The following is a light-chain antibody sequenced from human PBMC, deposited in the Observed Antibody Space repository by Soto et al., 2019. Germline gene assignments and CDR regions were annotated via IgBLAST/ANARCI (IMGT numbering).Light chain of an antibody. J-gene: IGKJ2*01. CDR3: QQYDNWPPYT. CDR2: GVS. CDR1: QRITGN. Sequence: EVVMTQSPATLSVSPGGRATLSCRASQRITGNVAWYQQKPGQAPTLLIYGVSTRATGVPARFRGSGSGTEFSLTISSLQSEDSAVYYCQQYDNWPPYTFGQGTKLEIK. V-gene: IGKV3-15*01.